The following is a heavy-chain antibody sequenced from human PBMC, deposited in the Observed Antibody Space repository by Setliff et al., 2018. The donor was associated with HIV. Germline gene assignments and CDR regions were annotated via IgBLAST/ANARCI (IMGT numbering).Heavy chain of an antibody. CDR2: INPSGGST. CDR3: ARDDRIAAAGTAPLSLDYGMYV. V-gene: IGHV1-46*01. J-gene: IGHJ6*02. D-gene: IGHD6-13*01. Sequence: ASVKVSCKASGYTFTSFYLHWVRQAPGQGLEWVGIINPSGGSTYYAQKFQGRVTMTTDTSTSTAYMELRSLRSDDPAVYYCARDDRIAAAGTAPLSLDYGMYVWGQGTTVTVSS. CDR1: GYTFTSFY.